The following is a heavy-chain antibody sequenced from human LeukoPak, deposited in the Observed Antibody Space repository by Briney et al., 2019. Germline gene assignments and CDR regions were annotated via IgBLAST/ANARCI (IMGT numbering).Heavy chain of an antibody. CDR2: INHSGST. J-gene: IGHJ5*02. CDR3: ARLHTATYRFDP. CDR1: GGSFSGYY. Sequence: SETLSLTCAVYGGSFSGYYWSWIRQPPGKGLEWIGEINHSGSTNYNPSLKSRVTISVDTSKNRFSLKLSSVTAADTAVYYCARLHTATYRFDPWGQGTLVTVSS. V-gene: IGHV4-34*01. D-gene: IGHD4-17*01.